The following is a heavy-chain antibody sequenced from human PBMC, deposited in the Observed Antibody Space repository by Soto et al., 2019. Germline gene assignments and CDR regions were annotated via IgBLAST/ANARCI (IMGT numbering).Heavy chain of an antibody. V-gene: IGHV3-11*01. CDR1: GFTFSDYY. J-gene: IGHJ6*02. CDR2: ISASSSTI. CDR3: ARRGGSSSHYFFYAMDV. D-gene: IGHD1-26*01. Sequence: QVQLVESGGGLVKPGGFLRLSCAASGFTFSDYYMNWVRQAPGKGLEWVAYISASSSTIFYGDSVKGRFTISRDNAKNSLSLQMDSLRAEDTGVYYCARRGGSSSHYFFYAMDVWGQGTTVTVS.